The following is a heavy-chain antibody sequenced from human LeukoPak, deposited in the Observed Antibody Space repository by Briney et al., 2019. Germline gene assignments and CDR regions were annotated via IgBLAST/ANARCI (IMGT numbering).Heavy chain of an antibody. CDR1: GYTFTGYY. V-gene: IGHV1-2*02. D-gene: IGHD5-18*01. CDR3: TRYPGDTAMAKYYFDY. Sequence: GASVKVSCKASGYTFTGYYLHWVRQAPGQGLEWMGWINPNSGGTSYAQKFQDRVTMTRDTSTSTAYMELSRLRSDDTAVYYCTRYPGDTAMAKYYFDYWGQGTLVTVSS. J-gene: IGHJ4*02. CDR2: INPNSGGT.